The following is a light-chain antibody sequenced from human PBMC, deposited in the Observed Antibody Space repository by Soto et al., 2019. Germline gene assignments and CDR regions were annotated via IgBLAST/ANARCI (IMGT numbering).Light chain of an antibody. CDR1: RDISSA. J-gene: IGKJ5*01. V-gene: IGKV1-13*02. Sequence: AIPLTQSPSSLSASVGDRVTITCRASRDISSALAWYQEKPGKAPNLLIYDASTLEIGVPSRFSGSGSGTDFTLTISSLRPEDFATYFCQQFNTYPAISFGQGTRLEIK. CDR3: QQFNTYPAIS. CDR2: DAS.